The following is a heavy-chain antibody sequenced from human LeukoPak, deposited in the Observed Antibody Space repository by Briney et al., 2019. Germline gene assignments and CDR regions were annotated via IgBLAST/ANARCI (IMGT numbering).Heavy chain of an antibody. Sequence: GASVKVSCKASGYTFTSFDINWVRQAPGQGLEWMGWMNPNSGSTGHAQKFQGRVTVTRSTSISTAYMELSSLTSADTAVYFCARSRGVLGGGFDSFDVWGQGTMVTVSS. D-gene: IGHD3-16*01. CDR3: ARSRGVLGGGFDSFDV. J-gene: IGHJ3*01. CDR2: MNPNSGST. V-gene: IGHV1-8*02. CDR1: GYTFTSFD.